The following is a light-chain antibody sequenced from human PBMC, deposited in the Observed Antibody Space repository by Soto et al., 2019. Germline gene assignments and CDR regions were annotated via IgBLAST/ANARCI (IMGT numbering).Light chain of an antibody. CDR3: QHYYSTPLT. CDR2: WAS. V-gene: IGKV4-1*01. Sequence: DFVMTQSPDSLTVSLGERGTINYKSSQRVSWSNNKNYLAWYQQKPGQSPKLLIYWASTRESGVPDRFSGSGSGTDFTLTISSLQAEDVAVYYCQHYYSTPLTFGGGTKVDIK. J-gene: IGKJ4*01. CDR1: QRVSWSNNKNY.